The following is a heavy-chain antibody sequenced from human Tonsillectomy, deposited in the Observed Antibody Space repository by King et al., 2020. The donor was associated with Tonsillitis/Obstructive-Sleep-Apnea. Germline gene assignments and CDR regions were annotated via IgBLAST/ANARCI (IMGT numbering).Heavy chain of an antibody. Sequence: VQLVESGGGVVQPGRSLRLSCAASGFTFSSYAMHWVRQAPGKGLEWVAVISYDGSNKYYADSVKGRFTISRDNSKNTLYLQMNSLRPEDTAVYYCARESDYDDYFDYWGQGTLVTVSS. V-gene: IGHV3-30*04. CDR2: ISYDGSNK. J-gene: IGHJ4*02. D-gene: IGHD4-17*01. CDR3: ARESDYDDYFDY. CDR1: GFTFSSYA.